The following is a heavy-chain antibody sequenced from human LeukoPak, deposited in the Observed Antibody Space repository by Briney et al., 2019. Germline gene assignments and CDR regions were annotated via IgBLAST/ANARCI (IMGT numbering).Heavy chain of an antibody. CDR3: ARAHYYYYMDV. J-gene: IGHJ6*03. CDR1: GYTFTSYD. Sequence: ASVKVSCKASGYTFTSYDINWVRQATGQGLEWMGWMNPNSGNTGYAQKFQGRLTITRNTSTSTAYMELSSLRSEDTAVYYCARAHYYYYMDVWGKGTTVTVSS. V-gene: IGHV1-8*01. CDR2: MNPNSGNT.